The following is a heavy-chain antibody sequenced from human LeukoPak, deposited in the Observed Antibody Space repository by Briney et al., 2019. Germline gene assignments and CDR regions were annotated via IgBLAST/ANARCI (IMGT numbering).Heavy chain of an antibody. V-gene: IGHV4-59*01. Sequence: SETQSLTCTVSGGSISSYYLSWIRQPPGKGLEWIGYIYYSGSTNYNPSLKSRVTISVDTSKNQFSLKLSSVTAADTAVYYCARVSGYCSGGSCYADYWGQGTLVTVSS. J-gene: IGHJ4*02. D-gene: IGHD2-15*01. CDR3: ARVSGYCSGGSCYADY. CDR1: GGSISSYY. CDR2: IYYSGST.